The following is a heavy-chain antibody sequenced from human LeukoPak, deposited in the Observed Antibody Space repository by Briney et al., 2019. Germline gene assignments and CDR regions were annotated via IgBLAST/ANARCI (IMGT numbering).Heavy chain of an antibody. CDR1: EFTFSSNA. D-gene: IGHD5-18*01. Sequence: GGSLRLSCAASEFTFSSNAMSWVRQAPGKGLECVSGISGSGDRTYYADSVKGRFTISRDNSKNTLCLQMNSLRAEDTALYYCAKELDTRSLRGYFHYWGQGTLVTVSS. CDR2: ISGSGDRT. J-gene: IGHJ4*02. V-gene: IGHV3-23*01. CDR3: AKELDTRSLRGYFHY.